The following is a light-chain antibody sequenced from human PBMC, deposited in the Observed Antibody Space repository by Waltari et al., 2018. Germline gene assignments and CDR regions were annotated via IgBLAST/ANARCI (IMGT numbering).Light chain of an antibody. CDR1: PSISRY. Sequence: IMLTQSPGTLSLSPGERASLSCTASPSISRYLAWYQQKPGQAPRLLIYGASTRATGIPDRFSGSGSGTDFSLTISGLEPEDSAVYYCQHHFRLPATFGQGTKVEIK. CDR3: QHHFRLPAT. V-gene: IGKV3-20*01. J-gene: IGKJ1*01. CDR2: GAS.